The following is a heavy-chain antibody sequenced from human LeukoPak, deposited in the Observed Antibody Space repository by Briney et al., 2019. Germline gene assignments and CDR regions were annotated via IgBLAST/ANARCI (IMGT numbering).Heavy chain of an antibody. CDR2: ISGSGGST. D-gene: IGHD3-10*01. CDR3: ARSPNYKGYFDY. J-gene: IGHJ4*02. V-gene: IGHV3-23*01. Sequence: GGSLRLSCAASGFTFSSYGMSWVRQAPGKGLEWVSAISGSGGSTYYADSVKGRFNISRDNSENTLYLLMNSLRAEDTAVYYCARSPNYKGYFDYWGRGTLVTVSS. CDR1: GFTFSSYG.